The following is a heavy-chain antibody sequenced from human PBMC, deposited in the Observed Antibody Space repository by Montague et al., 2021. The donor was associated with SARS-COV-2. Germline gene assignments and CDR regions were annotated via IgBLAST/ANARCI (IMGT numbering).Heavy chain of an antibody. D-gene: IGHD3-10*01. CDR1: AGSINNYY. CDR3: ASSYGSGYYGFDY. V-gene: IGHV4-4*07. CDR2: TYPSGDT. J-gene: IGHJ4*02. Sequence: SETLSLTCTVSAGSINNYYWSWIRQSAGKGLEWIGRTYPSGDTNYNPSLKSRVTVSVDTSKSQFSLNLNSLTVADTAVYYCASSYGSGYYGFDYWGQGIPVTVSS.